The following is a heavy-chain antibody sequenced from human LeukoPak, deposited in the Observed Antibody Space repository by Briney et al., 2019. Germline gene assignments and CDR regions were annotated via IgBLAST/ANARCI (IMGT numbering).Heavy chain of an antibody. J-gene: IGHJ6*02. V-gene: IGHV4-61*08. CDR1: GGSISSGGYS. D-gene: IGHD6-19*01. CDR3: ARHNAPYTTGWSGYYGMDV. CDR2: VYYSGST. Sequence: SETLSLTCAVSGGSISSGGYSWNWIRQTPGKGLEWIGYVYYSGSTTYNPSLESRVTISVDTSKTQFSLKLSSVTAADTAVYFCARHNAPYTTGWSGYYGMDVWGQGTTVTVSS.